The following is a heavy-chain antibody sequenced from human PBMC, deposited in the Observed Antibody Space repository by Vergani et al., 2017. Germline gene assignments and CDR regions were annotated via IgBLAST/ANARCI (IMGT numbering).Heavy chain of an antibody. CDR1: GYSISSGYY. D-gene: IGHD2-15*01. CDR2: IYHSGST. J-gene: IGHJ4*02. V-gene: IGHV4-38-2*01. Sequence: QVQLQESGPGLVKPSETLSLTCAVSGYSISSGYYWGWIRQPPGKGLEWIGSIYHSGSTYYNPSLKSRVTISVDTSKNQFSLKLSSVTAADTAVYYCARSPSRGYCSGGSCYSGSQPYYFDYWGQGTLVTVSS. CDR3: ARSPSRGYCSGGSCYSGSQPYYFDY.